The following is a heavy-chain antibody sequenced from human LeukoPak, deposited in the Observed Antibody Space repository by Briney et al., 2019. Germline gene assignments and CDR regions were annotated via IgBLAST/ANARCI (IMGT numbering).Heavy chain of an antibody. V-gene: IGHV1-8*01. Sequence: ASVKVSCKASGYTYTSYDINWVRQATGQGLEWMGWMNPNSGNTGYAQKFQGRVTMTRNTSISTAYMELSSLRSEDTAVYHCARSDYGGNSLDYWGQGTLVTVSS. J-gene: IGHJ4*02. D-gene: IGHD4-23*01. CDR3: ARSDYGGNSLDY. CDR1: GYTYTSYD. CDR2: MNPNSGNT.